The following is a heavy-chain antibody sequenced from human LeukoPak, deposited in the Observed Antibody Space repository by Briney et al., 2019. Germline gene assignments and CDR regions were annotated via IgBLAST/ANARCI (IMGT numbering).Heavy chain of an antibody. CDR1: GFTFSDQS. Sequence: GGSLRLSCAASGFTFSDQSMNWVRQAPGKGLEWVSSISSNSLHIFYADSVKGRFTISRVNAKNSLYLQMNNLRAEDTAVYYCVGPDSQFDCWGQGTLVTVSS. CDR3: VGPDSQFDC. J-gene: IGHJ4*02. V-gene: IGHV3-21*01. D-gene: IGHD3-10*01. CDR2: ISSNSLHI.